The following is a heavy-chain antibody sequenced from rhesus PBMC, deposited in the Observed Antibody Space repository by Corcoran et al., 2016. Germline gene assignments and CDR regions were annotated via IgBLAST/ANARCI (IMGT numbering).Heavy chain of an antibody. V-gene: IGHV4-160*01. D-gene: IGHD4-23*01. Sequence: QVQLQQWGEGLVKPSETLSLTCAVYGGSVSGYWWGWIRQPPGKGLEWIGRIRSGGSTNHSPSLKSRVTISIDTSKNQFSLKLSSVTAADTAVYYCARMNTVTTDNSLDVWGRGVLVTVSS. CDR1: GGSVSGYW. CDR3: ARMNTVTTDNSLDV. CDR2: IRSGGST. J-gene: IGHJ5-2*02.